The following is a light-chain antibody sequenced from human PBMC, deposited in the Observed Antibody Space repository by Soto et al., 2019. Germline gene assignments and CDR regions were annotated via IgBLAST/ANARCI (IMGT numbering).Light chain of an antibody. V-gene: IGKV3-20*01. CDR2: GAS. CDR1: QSVSSSY. J-gene: IGKJ3*01. Sequence: EIVLTQSPGTLSLSPGERATLSCRASQSVSSSYLAWYQQKPGQAPRLFIYGASSRATGIPDRFSGSGSGTDFTLTISRLEPEDFAVYYCQQYGTSPQITFGPGTKVHIK. CDR3: QQYGTSPQIT.